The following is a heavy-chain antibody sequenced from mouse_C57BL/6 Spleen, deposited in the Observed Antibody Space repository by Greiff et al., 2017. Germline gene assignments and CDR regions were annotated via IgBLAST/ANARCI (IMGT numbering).Heavy chain of an antibody. J-gene: IGHJ3*01. CDR2: IDPSDSYP. D-gene: IGHD2-4*01. Sequence: QVQLQQPGAELVMPGASVKLSCKASGYTFTSYWMHWVKQRPGQGLEWIGEIDPSDSYPNYNQKFKGKSTLTVDKSSSTAYMQLSSLTSEDSAFYYCARSHDYDETWFAYWGQGTLVTVSA. CDR3: ARSHDYDETWFAY. CDR1: GYTFTSYW. V-gene: IGHV1-69*01.